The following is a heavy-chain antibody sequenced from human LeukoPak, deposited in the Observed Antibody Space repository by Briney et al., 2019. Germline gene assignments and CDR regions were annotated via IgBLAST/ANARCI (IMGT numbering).Heavy chain of an antibody. CDR2: ISGSGGST. CDR1: GFTFSSYA. J-gene: IGHJ4*02. D-gene: IGHD3-22*01. V-gene: IGHV3-23*01. CDR3: AKEATMRVGTYFDF. Sequence: GGSLRLSCAASGFTFSSYAMSWVRQAPGKGLEWVSAISGSGGSTYYADSVKGRFTISRDNTWNILYLQMDSLRVEDTAIYYCAKEATMRVGTYFDFWGQGALVTVSS.